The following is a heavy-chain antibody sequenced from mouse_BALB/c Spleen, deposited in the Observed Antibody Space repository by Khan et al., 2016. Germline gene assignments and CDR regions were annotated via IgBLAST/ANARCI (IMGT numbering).Heavy chain of an antibody. J-gene: IGHJ4*01. CDR2: IWAGGAT. D-gene: IGHD1-1*01. CDR3: VRDGYGSTYGAIDY. Sequence: MQLQESGPGLVAPSQSLSITCTVSGFSLTSYDTSWIRQPPGKGLEWLGVIWAGGATKYNSAFMSRVSITKDNSKSQVFLKMNSLQTDDTAIYYCVRDGYGSTYGAIDYWGQGTSVTVSS. V-gene: IGHV2-9-2*01. CDR1: GFSLTSYD.